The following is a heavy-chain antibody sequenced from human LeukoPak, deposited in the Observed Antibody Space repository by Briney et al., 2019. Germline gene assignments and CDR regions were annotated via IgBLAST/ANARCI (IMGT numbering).Heavy chain of an antibody. Sequence: TSETLSLTCTVSGVSISSYYWSWIRQPPGKGLEWIGYIYYSGSTNYNSSLKSRVTISVDTSKNQFSLKLSSVTAADTAVYYCARVDGTVTTSASFYYYGMDVWGQGTTVTVSS. CDR3: ARVDGTVTTSASFYYYGMDV. J-gene: IGHJ6*02. V-gene: IGHV4-59*01. CDR1: GVSISSYY. D-gene: IGHD4-17*01. CDR2: IYYSGST.